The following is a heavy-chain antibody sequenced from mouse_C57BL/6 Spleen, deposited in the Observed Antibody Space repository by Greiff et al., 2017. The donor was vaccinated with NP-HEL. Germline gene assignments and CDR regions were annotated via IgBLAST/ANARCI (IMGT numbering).Heavy chain of an antibody. V-gene: IGHV1-64*01. CDR2: IHPNSGST. CDR3: AKLDYFDY. Sequence: VQLQQSGAELVKPGASVKLSCKASGYTFTSYWMHWVKQRPGQGLEWIGLIHPNSGSTNYNEKFKSKATLTVDKASSTAYMQLSSLASEDSAVYYSAKLDYFDYWGQGTTLTVSS. J-gene: IGHJ2*01. CDR1: GYTFTSYW.